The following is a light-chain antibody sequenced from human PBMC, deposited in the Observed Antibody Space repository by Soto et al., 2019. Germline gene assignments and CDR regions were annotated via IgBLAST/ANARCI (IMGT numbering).Light chain of an antibody. CDR2: AAS. Sequence: IQLTQSPSSLSASVGDRVTITCRASQGISSYLAWYQQKPGKAPKLLIYAASTLQSGVPSRFSGSGSGTDFTLTISSLQPEDFAVYYCQQRSNWPNTFCQGTRLELK. CDR1: QGISSY. CDR3: QQRSNWPNT. J-gene: IGKJ5*01. V-gene: IGKV1-9*01.